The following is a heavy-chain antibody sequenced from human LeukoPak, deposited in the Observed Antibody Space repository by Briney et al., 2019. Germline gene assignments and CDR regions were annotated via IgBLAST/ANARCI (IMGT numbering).Heavy chain of an antibody. CDR1: GYTLTELS. CDR3: ATESYGSGSSGAFDI. V-gene: IGHV1-24*01. J-gene: IGHJ3*02. CDR2: FDPEDGET. Sequence: ASVTVSCKVSGYTLTELSMHWVRQAHGKGLEWMGGFDPEDGETIYAQKFQGRVTMTEDTSTDTAYMELSSLRSEDTAVYYCATESYGSGSSGAFDIWGQGTMVTVSS. D-gene: IGHD3-10*01.